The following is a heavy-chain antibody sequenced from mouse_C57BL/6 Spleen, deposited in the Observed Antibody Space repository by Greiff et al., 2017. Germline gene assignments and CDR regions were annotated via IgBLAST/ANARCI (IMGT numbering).Heavy chain of an antibody. CDR1: GFTFSSYA. Sequence: EVQLKEPGGGLVKPGGSLKLSCAASGFTFSSYAMSWVRQTPEKRLEWVATISDGGSYTYYPDNVKGRFTISRDNAKNNMYLQMSNLKSEDTAMYYCSGGGDYYGSSYEAWFAYWGQGALVTVSA. CDR3: SGGGDYYGSSYEAWFAY. D-gene: IGHD1-1*01. J-gene: IGHJ3*01. V-gene: IGHV5-4*01. CDR2: ISDGGSYT.